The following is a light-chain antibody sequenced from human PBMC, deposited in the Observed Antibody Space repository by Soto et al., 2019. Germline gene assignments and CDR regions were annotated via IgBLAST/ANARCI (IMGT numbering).Light chain of an antibody. J-gene: IGLJ2*01. Sequence: QSALTQPRSVSGSPGQSVTISCTGTSSDVGGYNYVSWYQQHPGKVPKLMIFDVTTRPSGVPDRFSGSKSGYTASLTISGLQAEDEADYYCCSYTSSSTPVVFGGGTKLTVL. V-gene: IGLV2-11*01. CDR2: DVT. CDR3: CSYTSSSTPVV. CDR1: SSDVGGYNY.